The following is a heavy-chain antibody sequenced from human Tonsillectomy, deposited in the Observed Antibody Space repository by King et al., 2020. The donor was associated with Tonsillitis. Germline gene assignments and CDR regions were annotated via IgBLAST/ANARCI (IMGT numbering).Heavy chain of an antibody. CDR1: GGSISSGSYY. CDR3: ARDREVPVYDYTENYYMDV. CDR2: MYTSGST. D-gene: IGHD4-11*01. V-gene: IGHV4-61*02. J-gene: IGHJ6*03. Sequence: VQLQESGPGLVKPSQTLSLTCTVSGGSISSGSYYWSWIRQPAGKGLEWIGRMYTSGSTNYNPSLKSRVTISVDTSKNQFSLKLSSVTAADTAVYYCARDREVPVYDYTENYYMDVWGKGTTVTVSS.